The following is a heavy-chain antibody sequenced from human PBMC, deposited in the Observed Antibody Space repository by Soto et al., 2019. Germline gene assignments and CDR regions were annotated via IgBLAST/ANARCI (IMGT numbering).Heavy chain of an antibody. CDR2: INPNSGGT. CDR3: ARDSVRTYSSGWLYYYYGMDV. Sequence: ASVKVSCKASGYTFTGYYMHRVRQAPGQGLEWMGWINPNSGGTNYAQKFQGWVTMTRDTSISTAYMELSRLRSDDTAVYYCARDSVRTYSSGWLYYYYGMDVWGQGTTVTVSS. D-gene: IGHD6-19*01. J-gene: IGHJ6*02. V-gene: IGHV1-2*04. CDR1: GYTFTGYY.